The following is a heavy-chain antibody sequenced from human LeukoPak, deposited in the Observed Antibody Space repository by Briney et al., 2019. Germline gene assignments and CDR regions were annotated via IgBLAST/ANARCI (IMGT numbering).Heavy chain of an antibody. CDR1: GVSISRGGYY. V-gene: IGHV4-61*08. D-gene: IGHD4-17*01. Sequence: SETLSLTCAVSGVSISRGGYYWSWIRQPPGKGLEWIGYIYHSGSTSYTPSLQSRVSISVDTSKNQFSLKLSSVTAADTAVYYCARASDDYGDYFDYWGQGTLVTVSS. CDR3: ARASDDYGDYFDY. CDR2: IYHSGST. J-gene: IGHJ4*02.